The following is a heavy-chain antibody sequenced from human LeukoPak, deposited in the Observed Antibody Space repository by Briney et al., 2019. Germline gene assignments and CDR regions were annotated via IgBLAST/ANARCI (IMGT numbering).Heavy chain of an antibody. J-gene: IGHJ5*02. Sequence: ASVGVSCKASGYTFTSYGIGWVRQAPGQGLEWMGWISAYNGNTNYAQKLQGRVTMTTDTSTSTAYMELRSLRSDDTAVYYCARDTFNQDWFDPWGQGTLVTVSS. CDR1: GYTFTSYG. D-gene: IGHD2/OR15-2a*01. CDR2: ISAYNGNT. CDR3: ARDTFNQDWFDP. V-gene: IGHV1-18*01.